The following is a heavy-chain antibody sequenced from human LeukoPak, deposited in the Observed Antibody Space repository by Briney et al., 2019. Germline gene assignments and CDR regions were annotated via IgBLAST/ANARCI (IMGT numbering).Heavy chain of an antibody. CDR3: ARVLPVASRDY. V-gene: IGHV3-7*01. Sequence: AGGSLRLSCAASGFTFSTYWMSWVRQAPGKGLEWVANIKQDGSDKFYVDSVKGRFTISRDNAKNSMYLQMNSLRAKDTAIYYCARVLPVASRDYWGQGTLVTVSS. CDR1: GFTFSTYW. D-gene: IGHD2-2*01. CDR2: IKQDGSDK. J-gene: IGHJ4*02.